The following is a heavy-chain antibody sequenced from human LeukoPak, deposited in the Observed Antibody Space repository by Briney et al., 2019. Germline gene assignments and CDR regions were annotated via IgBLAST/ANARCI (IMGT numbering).Heavy chain of an antibody. V-gene: IGHV4-59*01. Sequence: SETLSLTCTVSGGSISSDYWSWIRQPPGKGLEWIGYIYYSGSTNYNPSLKSRVTISVDTSKNQFSLKLSSVTAADTAVYYCARVPHYDFWSGYYTNYYYYYMDVWGKGTTVTVSS. CDR2: IYYSGST. CDR1: GGSISSDY. J-gene: IGHJ6*03. CDR3: ARVPHYDFWSGYYTNYYYYYMDV. D-gene: IGHD3-3*01.